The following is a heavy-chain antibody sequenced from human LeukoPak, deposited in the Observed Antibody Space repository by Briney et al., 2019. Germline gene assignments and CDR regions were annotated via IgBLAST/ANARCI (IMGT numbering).Heavy chain of an antibody. CDR3: AREIPVAGYWYFDL. J-gene: IGHJ2*01. CDR2: IGIAGDT. Sequence: PGGSLRLSCAASGFTFSNYDMHWVRQATGEGLEWVSSIGIAGDTYYPDSVKGRFTISRGNAKDSLYLQMNSLRAGDTAVYYCAREIPVAGYWYFDLWGRGTLVTVSS. D-gene: IGHD6-19*01. CDR1: GFTFSNYD. V-gene: IGHV3-13*01.